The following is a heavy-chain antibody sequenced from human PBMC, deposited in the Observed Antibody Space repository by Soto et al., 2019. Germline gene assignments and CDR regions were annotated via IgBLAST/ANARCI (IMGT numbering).Heavy chain of an antibody. CDR3: ARTGGGMAARPLEY. D-gene: IGHD6-6*01. V-gene: IGHV1-18*04. J-gene: IGHJ4*02. CDR1: GYMFTTYG. CDR2: ISAYNGNK. Sequence: QVQLVQSGGEVKKPGASVEVSCRTSGYMFTTYGISWVRQAPGQGLEWMAWISAYNGNKKYAQKFQGRVTMATDTPTSTVSMELGTLTFDATGTYFCARTGGGMAARPLEYWGQGTLVTVSS.